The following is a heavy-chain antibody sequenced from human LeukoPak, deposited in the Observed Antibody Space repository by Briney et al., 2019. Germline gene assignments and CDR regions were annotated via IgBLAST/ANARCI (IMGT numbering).Heavy chain of an antibody. CDR1: GGSISSSNYY. CDR2: IYHSGST. D-gene: IGHD6-13*01. V-gene: IGHV4-39*07. Sequence: SETLSLTCIVSGGSISSSNYYWGWIRQSPGKGLEWIGEIYHSGSTNYNPSLKSRVTISVDKSKNQFSLKLSSVTAADTAVYYCARDGDLLIEAAGSGSSFDPWGQGTLVTVSS. CDR3: ARDGDLLIEAAGSGSSFDP. J-gene: IGHJ5*02.